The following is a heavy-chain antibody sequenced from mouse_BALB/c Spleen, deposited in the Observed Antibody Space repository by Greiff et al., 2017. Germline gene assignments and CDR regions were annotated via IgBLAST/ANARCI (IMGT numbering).Heavy chain of an antibody. Sequence: QVQLQQSGAELMKPGASVKISCKATGYTFSSYWIEWVKQRPGHGLEWIGEILPGSGSTNYNEKFKGKATFTADTSSNTAYMQLSSLTSEDSAVYYCASGGYDGWFADWGQGTLVTVSA. CDR2: ILPGSGST. V-gene: IGHV1-9*01. CDR3: ASGGYDGWFAD. CDR1: GYTFSSYW. D-gene: IGHD2-2*01. J-gene: IGHJ3*01.